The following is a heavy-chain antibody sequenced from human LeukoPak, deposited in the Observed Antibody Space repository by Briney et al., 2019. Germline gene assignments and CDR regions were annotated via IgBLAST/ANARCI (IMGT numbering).Heavy chain of an antibody. CDR1: GYTFVNYG. CDR2: ISAYNGNT. D-gene: IGHD2-15*01. J-gene: IGHJ5*02. V-gene: IGHV1-18*01. Sequence: ASVKVSCKASGYTFVNYGISWVRQAPGQGLEWMGWISAYNGNTNYAQNLQGRVTTTRDTSTSTAYVELRSLRSDDTAVYYCARTYCSGGSCYQNWFDPWGQGTLVTVSS. CDR3: ARTYCSGGSCYQNWFDP.